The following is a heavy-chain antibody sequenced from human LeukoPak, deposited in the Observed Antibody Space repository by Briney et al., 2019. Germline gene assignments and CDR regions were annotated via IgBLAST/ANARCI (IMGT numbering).Heavy chain of an antibody. CDR3: ARYNRGALDAFDI. D-gene: IGHD3-10*01. CDR1: GYTLTELS. Sequence: ASVKVSCKVSGYTLTELSMHWVRQAPGKGLEWMGGFDPEDGETIYAQKFQGRVTITADKSTSTAYMELSSLRSEDTAVYYCARYNRGALDAFDIWGQGTMVTVSS. J-gene: IGHJ3*02. V-gene: IGHV1-24*01. CDR2: FDPEDGET.